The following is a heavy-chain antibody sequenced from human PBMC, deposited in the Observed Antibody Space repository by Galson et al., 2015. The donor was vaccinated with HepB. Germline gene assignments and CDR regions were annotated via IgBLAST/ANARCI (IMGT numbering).Heavy chain of an antibody. J-gene: IGHJ3*02. D-gene: IGHD5-12*01. CDR2: INPSGGST. V-gene: IGHV1-46*01. CDR3: ARTSSGYDKASDAFDI. Sequence: SVKVSCKASGYTFTSYYMHWVRQAPGQGLEWMGIINPSGGSTSYAQKFQGRVTMTRDTSTSTVYMELSSLRSEDTAVYYCARTSSGYDKASDAFDIWGQGTMVTVSS. CDR1: GYTFTSYY.